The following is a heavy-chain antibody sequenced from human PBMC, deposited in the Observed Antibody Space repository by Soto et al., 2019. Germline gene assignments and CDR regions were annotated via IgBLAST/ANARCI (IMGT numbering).Heavy chain of an antibody. D-gene: IGHD3-22*01. Sequence: QVQLVESGGGVVQPGRSLRLACAASGIAFNTHAMHWVRHAPGKGLEWVAVISYGGANKYYADSVRGRFTISRDNSENTLFLQMSSLRPEDTAVYYCVRATYFSDSSGYTRCLDYWGQGTLVTVSS. CDR3: VRATYFSDSSGYTRCLDY. CDR2: ISYGGANK. CDR1: GIAFNTHA. J-gene: IGHJ4*02. V-gene: IGHV3-30*03.